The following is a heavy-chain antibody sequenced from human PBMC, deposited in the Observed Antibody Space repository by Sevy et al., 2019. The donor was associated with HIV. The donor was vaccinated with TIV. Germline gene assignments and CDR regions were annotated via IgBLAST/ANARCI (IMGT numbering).Heavy chain of an antibody. CDR1: GGSITSLY. J-gene: IGHJ4*02. V-gene: IGHV4-59*08. CDR3: AGENAWGRGYS. D-gene: IGHD1-26*01. CDR2: INYNGHI. Sequence: SETLSLTCTVSGGSITSLYWNWIRQPPGKGLEWIANINYNGHINYNPSLKSRVTFTLDTYKNQFSLMLSSGTAADTAMYYCAGENAWGRGYSWGQGTLVTVSS.